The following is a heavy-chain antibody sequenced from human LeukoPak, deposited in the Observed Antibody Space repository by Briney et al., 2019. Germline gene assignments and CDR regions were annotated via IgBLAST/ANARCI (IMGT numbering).Heavy chain of an antibody. D-gene: IGHD2-2*01. V-gene: IGHV3-33*06. J-gene: IGHJ4*02. CDR1: GFTFSNYG. Sequence: GRSLRLSCAPSGFTFSNYGMHWVRQAPGKGLEWVAVIWYDGSNKYYADSVKGRFTISRDNSKNTLYLQMNSLRAEDTAVYYCAKSAVPGRYYFDYWGQGTLVTVSS. CDR3: AKSAVPGRYYFDY. CDR2: IWYDGSNK.